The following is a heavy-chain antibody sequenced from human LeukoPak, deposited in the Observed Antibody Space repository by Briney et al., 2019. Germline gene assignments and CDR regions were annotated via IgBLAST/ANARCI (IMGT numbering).Heavy chain of an antibody. CDR3: ARAPISGAAAGTFDY. CDR1: GYSISSGYY. Sequence: PSQTLSLTCTVSGYSISSGYYWGWIRQPPGKGLEWIGSIHHSGSTYYNPSLKSRVTISVDTSKNQFSLKLNSVTAADTAVYYCARAPISGAAAGTFDYWGQGTLVTVSS. D-gene: IGHD6-13*01. V-gene: IGHV4-38-2*02. CDR2: IHHSGST. J-gene: IGHJ4*02.